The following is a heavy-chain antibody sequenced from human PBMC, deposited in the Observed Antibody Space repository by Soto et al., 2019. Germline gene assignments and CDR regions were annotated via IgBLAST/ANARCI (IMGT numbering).Heavy chain of an antibody. CDR3: ARGGRGYVWGSYRISGGAFDI. CDR1: GGSVSSGSYY. J-gene: IGHJ3*02. V-gene: IGHV4-61*01. D-gene: IGHD3-16*02. CDR2: IYYSGST. Sequence: KTSETLSLTCTVSGGSVSSGSYYWSWIRQPPGKGLEWIGYIYYSGSTNYNPSLKSRVTTSVDTSKDQFSLKLSSVTAADTAVYYCARGGRGYVWGSYRISGGAFDIWGQGTMVTVSS.